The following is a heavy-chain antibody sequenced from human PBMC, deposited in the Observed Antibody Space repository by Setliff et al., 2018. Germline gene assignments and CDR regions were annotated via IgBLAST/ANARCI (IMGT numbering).Heavy chain of an antibody. Sequence: PGGSLRLSCAASGFTFTSYWTHWVRQAPGKGLVWVSRINHDGSSTTYADSVKGRFTISRDNAKNTLYLQVDSLRAEDTAVYYCARGPAKSAGQWGSHFFDYWGQGTLVTVSS. CDR1: GFTFTSYW. CDR3: ARGPAKSAGQWGSHFFDY. CDR2: INHDGSST. D-gene: IGHD2-2*01. V-gene: IGHV3-74*01. J-gene: IGHJ4*02.